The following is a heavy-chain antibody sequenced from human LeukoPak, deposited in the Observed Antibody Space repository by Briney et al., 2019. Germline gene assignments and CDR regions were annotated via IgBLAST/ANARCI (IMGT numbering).Heavy chain of an antibody. CDR1: GFTFSSYG. J-gene: IGHJ4*02. CDR2: IRYDGSNK. Sequence: GGSLRLSCAASGFTFSSYGMHWVRQAPGKGLEWVAFIRYDGSNKYYADSVKGRFTISRDNSKNTLYLQMNSLRAEDTAVYYCACPTVTTGLVPIDYWGQGTLVTVSS. D-gene: IGHD4-11*01. V-gene: IGHV3-30*02. CDR3: ACPTVTTGLVPIDY.